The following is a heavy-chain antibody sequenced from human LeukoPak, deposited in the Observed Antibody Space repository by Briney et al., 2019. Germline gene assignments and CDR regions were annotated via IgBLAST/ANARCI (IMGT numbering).Heavy chain of an antibody. CDR2: INPSGGST. V-gene: IGHV1-46*01. CDR1: GYTFTSYY. D-gene: IGHD2-21*02. Sequence: ASVKVSCKASGYTFTSYYMHWVRQAPGQGLEWMGIINPSGGSTSYAQKFQDRVTMTRDTSTSTVYMGLSSLRSEDTAVYYCARDRPTSRYCGGDCYSGAFDIWGQGTMVTVSS. J-gene: IGHJ3*02. CDR3: ARDRPTSRYCGGDCYSGAFDI.